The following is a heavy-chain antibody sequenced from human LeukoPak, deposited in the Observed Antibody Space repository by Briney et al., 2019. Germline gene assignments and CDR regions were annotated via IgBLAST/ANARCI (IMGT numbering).Heavy chain of an antibody. J-gene: IGHJ4*02. CDR2: ISSSSSYT. CDR1: GITFSSYS. CDR3: ANNGEDYGDPIDY. Sequence: GGSLRLSCAASGITFSSYSMNWVRQAPGKGLEWVSYISSSSSYTNYADSVKGRFTISRDNAKNSLYLQMSSLRAEDTAVYYCANNGEDYGDPIDYWGQGTLVTVSS. V-gene: IGHV3-21*05. D-gene: IGHD4-17*01.